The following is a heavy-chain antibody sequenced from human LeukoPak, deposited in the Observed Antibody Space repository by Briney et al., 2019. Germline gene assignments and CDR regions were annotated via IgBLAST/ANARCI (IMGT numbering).Heavy chain of an antibody. CDR2: IWYDGSNK. Sequence: PGRSLRLSCAASGFTFSSYGMHWVRQAPGKGLEWVAVIWYDGSNKYYADSVKGRFTISRDNSKNTLYLRMNSLRAEDTALYYCAKPGGGVLRFLDASGTGAFDVWGQGTMVTVSS. V-gene: IGHV3-33*06. J-gene: IGHJ3*01. D-gene: IGHD3-3*01. CDR1: GFTFSSYG. CDR3: AKPGGGVLRFLDASGTGAFDV.